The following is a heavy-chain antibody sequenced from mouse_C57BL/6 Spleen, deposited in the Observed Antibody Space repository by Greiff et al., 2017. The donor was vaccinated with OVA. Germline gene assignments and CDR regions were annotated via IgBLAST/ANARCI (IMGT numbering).Heavy chain of an antibody. D-gene: IGHD4-1*01. CDR1: GYTFTDYY. CDR3: ARDWDDAMDY. Sequence: QVQLKQSGAELVRPGASVTLSCTASGYTFTDYYINWVKQRPGQGLEWIARIYPGSGNTYYNEKFTGKATLTAEKSSSTAYMQLSRLTSEDSAVYVCARDWDDAMDYWGQGTSVTVSS. J-gene: IGHJ4*01. V-gene: IGHV1-76*01. CDR2: IYPGSGNT.